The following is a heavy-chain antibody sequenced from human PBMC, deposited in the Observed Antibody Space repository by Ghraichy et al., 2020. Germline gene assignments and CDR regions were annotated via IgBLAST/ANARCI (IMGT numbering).Heavy chain of an antibody. CDR3: ASGGGAMYRFDY. D-gene: IGHD1-26*01. Sequence: ASVKVSCKASGYTFTSYAMHWVRQAPGQRLEWMGWINAGNGNTKYSQKFQGRVTITRDTSASTAYMELSSLRSEDTAVYYCASGGGAMYRFDYWGQGTLVTVSS. CDR2: INAGNGNT. J-gene: IGHJ4*02. V-gene: IGHV1-3*01. CDR1: GYTFTSYA.